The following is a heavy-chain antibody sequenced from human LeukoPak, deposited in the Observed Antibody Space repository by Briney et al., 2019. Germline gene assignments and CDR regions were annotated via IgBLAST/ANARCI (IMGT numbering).Heavy chain of an antibody. V-gene: IGHV1-18*01. CDR2: ITAGNGNT. CDR3: ARDLARGYSYGYNAFDI. J-gene: IGHJ3*02. D-gene: IGHD5-18*01. Sequence: ASVKVSCKASGYNFNSYGIGWVRQAPRQELEWMGWITAGNGNTNYAQEVQGRVTMTTDTSTSTAYMELRSLRSDDTAVYFCARDLARGYSYGYNAFDIWGQGTMVTVSS. CDR1: GYNFNSYG.